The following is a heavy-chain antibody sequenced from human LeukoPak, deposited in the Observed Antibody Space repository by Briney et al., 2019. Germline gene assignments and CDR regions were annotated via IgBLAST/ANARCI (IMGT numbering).Heavy chain of an antibody. D-gene: IGHD1-26*01. CDR3: ARGAGSLY. Sequence: GGSLRLSCAASGFTFSNYNMNWVRQAPGKGLEWVSYISSSSNTKYCADSVKGRFSISRDNAKNSLSLQMNSLRAEDTAVYYCARGAGSLYWGQGTLVTVSS. V-gene: IGHV3-48*01. J-gene: IGHJ4*02. CDR1: GFTFSNYN. CDR2: ISSSSNTK.